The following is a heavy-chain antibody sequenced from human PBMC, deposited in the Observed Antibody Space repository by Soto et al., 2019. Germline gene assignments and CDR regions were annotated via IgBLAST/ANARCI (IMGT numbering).Heavy chain of an antibody. Sequence: GESLKISCKGSGYSFTSYWIGWVRQVPGKGLEWMGIIYPGDSDTRYSPSFQGQVTISADKSISTAYLQWSSLKASDTAMYYCARREYCSGGSCYQAMDVWGQGTTVTVSS. J-gene: IGHJ6*02. D-gene: IGHD2-15*01. CDR1: GYSFTSYW. CDR3: ARREYCSGGSCYQAMDV. V-gene: IGHV5-51*01. CDR2: IYPGDSDT.